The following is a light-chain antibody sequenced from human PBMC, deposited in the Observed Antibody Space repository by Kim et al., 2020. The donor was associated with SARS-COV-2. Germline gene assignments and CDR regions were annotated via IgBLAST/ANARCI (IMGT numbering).Light chain of an antibody. Sequence: LPPGETATLSCRASQSVSSYLAWYQQKPGQAPRLLIYDASNRATGIPARFSGSGSGTDFTLTISSLEPEDFAVYYCQQRGNWPLTFGGGTKVDIK. V-gene: IGKV3-11*01. CDR1: QSVSSY. J-gene: IGKJ4*01. CDR3: QQRGNWPLT. CDR2: DAS.